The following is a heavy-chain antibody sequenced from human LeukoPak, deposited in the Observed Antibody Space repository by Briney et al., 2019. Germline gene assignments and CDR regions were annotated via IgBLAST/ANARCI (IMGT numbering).Heavy chain of an antibody. CDR1: GFTFSSYA. CDR2: ISGSGGST. Sequence: GGSLRLSCAASGFTFSSYAMSWVRQAPGKGLEWVSAISGSGGSTYYADSVKGRFTISRDNSKNTLYLQMNSLRAEDTAVYYCAKVGYFDWLLYQYYFDYWGQGTLVTVSS. J-gene: IGHJ4*02. D-gene: IGHD3-9*01. CDR3: AKVGYFDWLLYQYYFDY. V-gene: IGHV3-23*01.